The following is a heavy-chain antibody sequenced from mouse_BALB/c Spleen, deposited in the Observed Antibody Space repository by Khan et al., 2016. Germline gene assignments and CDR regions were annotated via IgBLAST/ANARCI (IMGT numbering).Heavy chain of an antibody. CDR3: CRGVYDYEVAY. V-gene: IGHV14-3*02. J-gene: IGHJ3*01. Sequence: VQLKQSGAELVKPGASVKLSCTVSGFNITDTYMHWVNQRPEQGLEWIGRIDPATGNTKYDPKFQDKATITADTSSNTAYLQLSSLTSEDTAVDYGCRGVYDYEVAYWGQGTLVTVSA. D-gene: IGHD2-4*01. CDR1: GFNITDTY. CDR2: IDPATGNT.